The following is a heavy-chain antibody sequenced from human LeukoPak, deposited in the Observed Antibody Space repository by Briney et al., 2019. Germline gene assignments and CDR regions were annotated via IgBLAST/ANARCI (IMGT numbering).Heavy chain of an antibody. CDR1: GGSISSHY. Sequence: SETLSLTCTVSGGSISSHYWSWIRPPPGKGLEWIGYIYYSGSTNYNPSLKSRVTISVDTSKNKFSLKLSSVTAADTAVYYCARGVVVGPAAPWGNWFDPWGQGTLVTVSS. V-gene: IGHV4-59*11. CDR2: IYYSGST. D-gene: IGHD2-2*01. J-gene: IGHJ5*02. CDR3: ARGVVVGPAAPWGNWFDP.